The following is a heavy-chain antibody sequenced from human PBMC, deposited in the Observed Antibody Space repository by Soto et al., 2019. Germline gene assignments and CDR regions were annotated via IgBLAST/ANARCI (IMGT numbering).Heavy chain of an antibody. CDR1: GFSLSTTAEG. J-gene: IGHJ4*02. D-gene: IGHD2-2*01. Sequence: QITLKDSGPTLVKPTQTLTLTCTFSGFSLSTTAEGVGWIRQPPGKALEWLALIYWDDDERYSPSLKSRLTSTKDTSKNQVVLTMTNVDPVDTATYYCAHGSCSSADCYQNRYLDYWGQGILVTVSS. V-gene: IGHV2-5*02. CDR2: IYWDDDE. CDR3: AHGSCSSADCYQNRYLDY.